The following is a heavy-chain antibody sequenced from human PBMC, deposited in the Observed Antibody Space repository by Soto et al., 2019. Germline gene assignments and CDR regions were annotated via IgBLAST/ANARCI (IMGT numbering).Heavy chain of an antibody. D-gene: IGHD3-16*01. CDR3: ARDQYDYVWGSYSGWFDP. CDR1: GDSVSSNSAA. V-gene: IGHV6-1*01. J-gene: IGHJ5*02. Sequence: PSQTLSLTCAISGDSVSSNSAAWNWIRQSPSRGLEWLGRTYYRSKWYNDYAVSVKSRITINPDTSKNQFSLQLNSVTPEDTAVYYCARDQYDYVWGSYSGWFDPWGQGTLVTVSS. CDR2: TYYRSKWYN.